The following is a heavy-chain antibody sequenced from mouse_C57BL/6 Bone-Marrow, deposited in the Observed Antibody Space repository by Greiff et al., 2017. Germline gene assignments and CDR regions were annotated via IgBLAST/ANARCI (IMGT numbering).Heavy chain of an antibody. CDR1: GYTFTSYW. CDR2: IHPNSGST. V-gene: IGHV1-64*01. J-gene: IGHJ4*01. Sequence: QVQLKQPGAELVKPGASVKLSCKASGYTFTSYWMHWVKQRPGQGLEWIGMIHPNSGSTNYNEKFTSKATLTVDKSSSTAYMQLSSLTSEDSAVYYCARPDYDGAMDYWGQGTSVTVSS. D-gene: IGHD2-4*01. CDR3: ARPDYDGAMDY.